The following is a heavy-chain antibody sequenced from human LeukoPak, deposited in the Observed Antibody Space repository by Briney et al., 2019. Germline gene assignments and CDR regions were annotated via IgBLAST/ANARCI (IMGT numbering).Heavy chain of an antibody. CDR2: IYPGDSDT. J-gene: IGHJ5*02. D-gene: IGHD4-11*01. V-gene: IGHV5-51*01. CDR1: GYSFTSYW. Sequence: GESLKISCKGSGYSFTSYWIGWVRQMPGKGLEWMGIIYPGDSDTRYSPSFQGQVTISADKSISAAYLQWSSLKASDTAVHYCARTTDYLNWFDPWGQGTLVTVSS. CDR3: ARTTDYLNWFDP.